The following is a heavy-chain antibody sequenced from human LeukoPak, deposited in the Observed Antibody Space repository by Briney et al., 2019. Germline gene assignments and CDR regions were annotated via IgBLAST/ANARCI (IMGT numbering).Heavy chain of an antibody. Sequence: ASVRVSCKASGYTFTSYGISWVRQAPGQGLEWMGWISAYNGNTNYAQKLQGRVTMTTDTSTSTAYMELRSLRSDDTAVYYCARESSSGWHNWFDPWGQGTLVTVSS. CDR3: ARESSSGWHNWFDP. V-gene: IGHV1-18*01. CDR1: GYTFTSYG. D-gene: IGHD6-19*01. CDR2: ISAYNGNT. J-gene: IGHJ5*02.